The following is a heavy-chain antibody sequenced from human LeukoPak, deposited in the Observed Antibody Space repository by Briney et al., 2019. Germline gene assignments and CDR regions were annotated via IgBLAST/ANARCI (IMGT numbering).Heavy chain of an antibody. CDR1: GFTFSSYG. D-gene: IGHD3-9*01. CDR3: AKEAGSLTFYYGMDV. V-gene: IGHV3-30*02. J-gene: IGHJ6*02. Sequence: GGSLRLSCAASGFTFSSYGMHWVRQAPGKGLEWVAVIWYDGSNKYYADSVKGRFTISRDNSKNTLYLQMNSLRAEDTAVYYCAKEAGSLTFYYGMDVWGQGTTVTVSS. CDR2: IWYDGSNK.